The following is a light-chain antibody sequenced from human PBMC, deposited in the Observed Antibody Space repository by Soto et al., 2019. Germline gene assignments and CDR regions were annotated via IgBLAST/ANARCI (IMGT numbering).Light chain of an antibody. V-gene: IGLV1-51*02. CDR2: EDN. CDR3: VTWDGNLSAGV. J-gene: IGLJ2*01. CDR1: SSNIENNY. Sequence: QSVLTQPTSVSAAPGQTVTISCSGGSSNIENNYVSWYQHFPGTAPKLLIYEDNNRPSGIPDRFSGSKSGTSATLGITGLQAGYEDDYYCVTWDGNLSAGVFGGGTKLTVL.